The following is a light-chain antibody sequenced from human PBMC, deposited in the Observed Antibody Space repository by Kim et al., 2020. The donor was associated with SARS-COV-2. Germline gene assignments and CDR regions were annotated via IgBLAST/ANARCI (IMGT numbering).Light chain of an antibody. Sequence: EIVLTQSPATLSLSPGERATLSCRASQSISDYLAWYQQIPGQAPRLLIYDASNRATGIPARFSGSGSGTDFTLTISGLEPGDFAIYYCQQRGSWPLTFGQGTKLEI. CDR2: DAS. V-gene: IGKV3-11*01. J-gene: IGKJ2*01. CDR1: QSISDY. CDR3: QQRGSWPLT.